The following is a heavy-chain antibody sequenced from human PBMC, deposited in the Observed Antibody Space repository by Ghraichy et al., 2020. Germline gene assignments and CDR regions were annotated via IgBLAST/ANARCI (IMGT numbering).Heavy chain of an antibody. V-gene: IGHV1-46*01. CDR1: GYTFSSYY. Sequence: ASVKVSCKASGYTFSSYYMHWVRQAPGQGLEWMGIINPSGGSPSYAQKFQGRVTMTRDTSTSTVYMELSSLRSEDTAVYYCARVINSGWSNWFDPLGQGTLVTVFS. J-gene: IGHJ5*02. CDR3: ARVINSGWSNWFDP. CDR2: INPSGGSP. D-gene: IGHD6-19*01.